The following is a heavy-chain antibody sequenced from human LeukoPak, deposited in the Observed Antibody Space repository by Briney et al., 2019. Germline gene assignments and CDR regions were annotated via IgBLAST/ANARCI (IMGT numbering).Heavy chain of an antibody. J-gene: IGHJ4*02. Sequence: SETLSLTCVVYGGSFRGHYWSWIRQPPGKGMEWIGEINHSGSVNYNPSLKSRVTVSADTSKNQFSLKLNSVTAADTAVYYCAFTTGSYYLDSWGQGTLVTVSS. CDR2: INHSGSV. CDR3: AFTTGSYYLDS. CDR1: GGSFRGHY. D-gene: IGHD1-26*01. V-gene: IGHV4-34*01.